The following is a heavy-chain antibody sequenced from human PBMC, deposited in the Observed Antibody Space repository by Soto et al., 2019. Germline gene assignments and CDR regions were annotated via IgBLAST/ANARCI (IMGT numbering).Heavy chain of an antibody. CDR2: ISGSGSGT. CDR1: GFTFSTYA. V-gene: IGHV3-23*01. J-gene: IGHJ4*02. CDR3: AKELPPSPRSGGDCYFYFNY. D-gene: IGHD2-21*02. Sequence: PGGSLRLSCAASGFTFSTYAMSWVRQAPGKGLEWVSGISGSGSGTYFADSVKGRFTISRDNSKNTLYLQMNSLRAEDTAVYYCAKELPPSPRSGGDCYFYFNYWGQGTLVTVSS.